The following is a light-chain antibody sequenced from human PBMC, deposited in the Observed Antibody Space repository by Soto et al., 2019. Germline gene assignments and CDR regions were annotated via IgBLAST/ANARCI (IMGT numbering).Light chain of an antibody. CDR3: AAWDDSLSTHYL. Sequence: QSVLTQPPSASGTPGQRVTISCSGSSSNIGSNYVYWYQQLPGTAPKLLIYRNNQRPSGVPDRCSGSKSGTSASLAISGLRSEDEADYYCAAWDDSLSTHYLFGTGTKVTVL. CDR1: SSNIGSNY. J-gene: IGLJ1*01. V-gene: IGLV1-47*01. CDR2: RNN.